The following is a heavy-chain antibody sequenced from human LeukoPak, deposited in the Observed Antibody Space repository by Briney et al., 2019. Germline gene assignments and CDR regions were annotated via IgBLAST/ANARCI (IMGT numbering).Heavy chain of an antibody. D-gene: IGHD4-23*01. J-gene: IGHJ4*02. CDR2: IIPIFGTA. Sequence: GASVKVSCKASGGTFSSYAISWLRQAPGQGLEWMGRIIPIFGTANYAQKFQGRVTITTDESTSTAYMELSSLRSEDTAVYYCARDVYPNGGNPYWCQGTLVTVSS. V-gene: IGHV1-69*05. CDR3: ARDVYPNGGNPY. CDR1: GGTFSSYA.